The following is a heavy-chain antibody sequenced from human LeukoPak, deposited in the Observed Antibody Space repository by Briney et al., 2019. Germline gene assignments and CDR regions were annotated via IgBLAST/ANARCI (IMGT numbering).Heavy chain of an antibody. D-gene: IGHD5-18*01. CDR2: MNPKSGKT. CDR3: ARGPYSYDHYYYYYYMDV. V-gene: IGHV1-8*01. J-gene: IGHJ6*03. CDR1: GYTFTSYD. Sequence: ASVKVSCKASGYTFTSYDINWVRQATGQGLEWMGWMNPKSGKTGYAQKFQGRGTITRKTDIRTAYMELRRLRAEDTAVYYCARGPYSYDHYYYYYYMDVWGKGTTVTVSS.